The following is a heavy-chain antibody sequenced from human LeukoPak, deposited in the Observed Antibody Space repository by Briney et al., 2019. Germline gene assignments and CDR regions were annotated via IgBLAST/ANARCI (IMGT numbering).Heavy chain of an antibody. CDR3: ARGGNDYDSSGYYHDAFDI. V-gene: IGHV1-2*02. CDR2: INPNSGGT. Sequence: ASVKVSCKASGYTFTGYYMHWVRQAPGQGLEWMGWINPNSGGTNYAQKFQGRVTMTRDTSISTAYMELSRLRSDDTAVYYCARGGNDYDSSGYYHDAFDIWGQGTMVTVSS. CDR1: GYTFTGYY. D-gene: IGHD3-22*01. J-gene: IGHJ3*02.